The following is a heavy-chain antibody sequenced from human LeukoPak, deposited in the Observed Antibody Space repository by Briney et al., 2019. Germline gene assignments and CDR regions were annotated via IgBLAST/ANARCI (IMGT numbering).Heavy chain of an antibody. V-gene: IGHV1-69*13. CDR2: IIPIFGTA. CDR1: GGTFSSYA. CDR3: AREGEDDRAFDI. D-gene: IGHD3-9*01. J-gene: IGHJ3*02. Sequence: GASVKVSYKASGGTFSSYAISWVRQAPGQGLEWMGGIIPIFGTANYAQKFQGRVTITADESTSTAYMELSSLRSEDTAVYYCAREGEDDRAFDIWGQGTMVTVSS.